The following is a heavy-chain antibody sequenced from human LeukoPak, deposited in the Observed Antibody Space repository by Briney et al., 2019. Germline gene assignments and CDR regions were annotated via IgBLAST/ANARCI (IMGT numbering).Heavy chain of an antibody. D-gene: IGHD3-9*01. V-gene: IGHV1-18*01. CDR3: ARDRGHDILTGPFFDY. Sequence: GASVKVSCKASGYTFTNYGISWVRQAPGQGLELVGWLSAYNDNTSYAQKLQGRVTMTTHTSTSTAYMELRSLRSEDTAVYYCARDRGHDILTGPFFDYWGQGTLVTVSS. CDR2: LSAYNDNT. CDR1: GYTFTNYG. J-gene: IGHJ4*02.